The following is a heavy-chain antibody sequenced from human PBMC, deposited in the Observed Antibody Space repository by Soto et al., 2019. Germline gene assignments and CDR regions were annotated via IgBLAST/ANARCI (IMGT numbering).Heavy chain of an antibody. V-gene: IGHV1-69*01. CDR2: SIPIFGTA. CDR3: AILLKAAAGTRWNGMDV. D-gene: IGHD6-13*01. CDR1: GGTFSSYA. Sequence: QVQLVQSGAEVKKPGSSVKVSCKASGGTFSSYAISWVRQAPGQGLEWMGGSIPIFGTANYAQKFQGRVTITANESTSTAYMELSSLRSEDTAVYYCAILLKAAAGTRWNGMDVWGQGTTVTVSS. J-gene: IGHJ6*02.